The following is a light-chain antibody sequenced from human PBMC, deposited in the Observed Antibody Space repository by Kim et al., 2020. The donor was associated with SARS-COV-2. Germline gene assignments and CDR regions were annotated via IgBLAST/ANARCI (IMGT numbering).Light chain of an antibody. J-gene: IGLJ1*01. V-gene: IGLV3-1*01. CDR2: QDT. CDR1: KLGNKF. Sequence: SYELTQPPSVSVSPGQTASITCSGDKLGNKFACWYQQKPGQSPVLVIYQDTNRPSGIPERFSGSNSGNTATLTISGTQAMDEADYYCQAWDSGTASYVFGTGTKVTVL. CDR3: QAWDSGTASYV.